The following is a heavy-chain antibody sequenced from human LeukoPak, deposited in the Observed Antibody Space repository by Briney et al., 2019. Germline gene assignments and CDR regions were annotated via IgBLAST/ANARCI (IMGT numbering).Heavy chain of an antibody. J-gene: IGHJ2*01. CDR3: ARGDGDKRRRYFDL. CDR2: TNSSGST. Sequence: SETLSLTCTASGGSINKYYGTWLRQPAGKGLEGVARTNSSGSTNYTPSLKSRFTMSVDTSKNQFSLKLSSLTAADTAVYYCARGDGDKRRRYFDLWGRGTLVTVSS. D-gene: IGHD4-17*01. V-gene: IGHV4-4*07. CDR1: GGSINKYY.